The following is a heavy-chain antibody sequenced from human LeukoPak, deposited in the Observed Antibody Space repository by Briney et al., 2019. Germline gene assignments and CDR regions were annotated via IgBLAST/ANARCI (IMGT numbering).Heavy chain of an antibody. CDR1: GFTFSSYA. D-gene: IGHD3-22*01. J-gene: IGHJ4*02. V-gene: IGHV3-23*01. CDR2: FSGSGGST. CDR3: AKHYYDSSGYYGDSYFDY. Sequence: PGGSLRLSCAASGFTFSSYAMSLVRQAPGTGLALVSAFSGSGGSTYYADSVKGRFTISRDNSKNTLYLQMNSLRAEDTAVYYCAKHYYDSSGYYGDSYFDYWGQGTLVTVSS.